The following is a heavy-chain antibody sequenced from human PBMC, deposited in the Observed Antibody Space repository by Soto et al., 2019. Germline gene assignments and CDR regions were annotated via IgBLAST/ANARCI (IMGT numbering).Heavy chain of an antibody. CDR3: ARIEMASIK. CDR1: GASIRSGGYY. CDR2: IYYTGST. J-gene: IGHJ4*02. V-gene: IGHV4-31*03. Sequence: SETLSLTCSVSGASIRSGGYYWSWLRQSPGKGLEWIGHIYYTGSTFYSPSLKSRLTISLDTSNNQFSLDLRSVTAADTAMYYCARIEMASIKWGRGTLVTVSS.